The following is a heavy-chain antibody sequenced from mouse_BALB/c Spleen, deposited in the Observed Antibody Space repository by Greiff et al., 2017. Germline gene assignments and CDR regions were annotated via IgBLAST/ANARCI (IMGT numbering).Heavy chain of an antibody. J-gene: IGHJ4*01. CDR2: ISSGSSTI. V-gene: IGHV5-17*02. CDR1: GFTFSSFG. CDR3: ARAGDYDVPYAMDY. Sequence: DVMLVESGGGLVQPGGSRKLSCAASGFTFSSFGMHWVRQAPEKGLEWVAYISSGSSTIYYADTVKGRFTISRDNPKNTLFLQMTSLRSEDTAMYYCARAGDYDVPYAMDYWGQGTSVTVSS. D-gene: IGHD2-4*01.